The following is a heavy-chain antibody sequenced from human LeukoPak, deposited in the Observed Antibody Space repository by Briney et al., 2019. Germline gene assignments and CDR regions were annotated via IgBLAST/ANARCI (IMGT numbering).Heavy chain of an antibody. J-gene: IGHJ6*03. Sequence: GGSLRLSCAASGFTFDNYGMSWVRHAPGKGLEWVSGINWNGGSTVYADSVKGRFTISRDNAKNSLYLQMNSLRAEDTAVYYCARDEIVATTKANYYYYMDVWGKGTTVTISS. D-gene: IGHD5-12*01. CDR3: ARDEIVATTKANYYYYMDV. CDR1: GFTFDNYG. CDR2: INWNGGST. V-gene: IGHV3-20*04.